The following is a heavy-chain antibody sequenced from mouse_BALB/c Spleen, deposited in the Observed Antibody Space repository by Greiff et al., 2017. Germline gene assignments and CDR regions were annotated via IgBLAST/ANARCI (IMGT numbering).Heavy chain of an antibody. V-gene: IGHV5-6-3*01. CDR1: GFTFSSYG. Sequence: EVQLVESGGGLVQPGGSLKLSCAASGFTFSSYGMSWVRQTPDKRLELVATINSNGGSYTYYPDSVKGRFTISRDNAKNTLYLQMSSLKSEDTAMYYCARQRGAATYRGQGTLFTVSA. CDR2: INSNGGSYT. D-gene: IGHD3-3*01. CDR3: ARQRGAATY. J-gene: IGHJ3*01.